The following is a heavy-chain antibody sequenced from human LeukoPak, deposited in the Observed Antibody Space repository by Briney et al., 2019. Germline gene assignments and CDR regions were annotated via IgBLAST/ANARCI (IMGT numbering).Heavy chain of an antibody. V-gene: IGHV1-2*02. J-gene: IGHJ5*02. CDR1: GYTFTGYY. Sequence: GASVKVSCKASGYTFTGYYMHWVRQAPGQGLEWMGWINPNSGGTNYAQKFQGRVTMTRDTSISTAYMELSRLRSDDTAVYYCARLTSGSYSDWFDPWGQGTLVTVSS. D-gene: IGHD1-26*01. CDR2: INPNSGGT. CDR3: ARLTSGSYSDWFDP.